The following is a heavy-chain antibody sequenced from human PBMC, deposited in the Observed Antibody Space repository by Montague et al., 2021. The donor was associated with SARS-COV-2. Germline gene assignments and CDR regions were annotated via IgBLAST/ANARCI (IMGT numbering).Heavy chain of an antibody. V-gene: IGHV4-34*01. D-gene: IGHD4-11*01. J-gene: IGHJ4*02. Sequence: SETLSLTCAVYGGSFSGYYWTWIRQSPGKGLEWIAEINHSGTTNYNFNPSLRSRVTISADTSKNQFSLKLRSVTAADTAVYYCARWDPQTLTVISLRGKSANDYWGQGTLVTVSS. CDR2: INHSGTT. CDR3: ARWDPQTLTVISLRGKSANDY. CDR1: GGSFSGYY.